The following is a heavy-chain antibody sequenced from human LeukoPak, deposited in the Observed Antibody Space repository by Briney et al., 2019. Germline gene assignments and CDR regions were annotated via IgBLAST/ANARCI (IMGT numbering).Heavy chain of an antibody. CDR1: GYTFTSYY. CDR2: INPSGSST. J-gene: IGHJ3*02. V-gene: IGHV1-46*01. D-gene: IGHD3-9*01. Sequence: ASVKVSCKASGYTFTSYYMHWVRQAPGQGLEWMGIINPSGSSTSYAQKFQGRVTMTRDTSTNTVYMELSSLRSEDTAVYYCARGENVAYDILTGYYRMGAFDIWGQGTMVTVSS. CDR3: ARGENVAYDILTGYYRMGAFDI.